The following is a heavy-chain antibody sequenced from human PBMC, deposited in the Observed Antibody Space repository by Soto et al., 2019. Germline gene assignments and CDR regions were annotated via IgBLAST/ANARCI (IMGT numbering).Heavy chain of an antibody. CDR1: GGSFSGYY. D-gene: IGHD6-6*01. Sequence: SETLSLTCAVYGGSFSGYYWSWIRQPPGKGLEWIGEINHSGSTNYNPSLKSRVTISVDTSKNQFSLKLSSVTAADTAVYYCEGYSSSSGYYFDYWGQGTLVTVSS. J-gene: IGHJ4*02. V-gene: IGHV4-34*01. CDR2: INHSGST. CDR3: EGYSSSSGYYFDY.